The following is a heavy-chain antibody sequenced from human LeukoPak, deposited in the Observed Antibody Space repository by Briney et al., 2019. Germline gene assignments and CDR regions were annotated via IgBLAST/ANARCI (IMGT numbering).Heavy chain of an antibody. V-gene: IGHV5-51*01. CDR2: IYPGDSDT. Sequence: GESLKISCKGSGYSFTSYWIGWVRQMPGKGLEWMGIIYPGDSDTRYSPSFQGQVTISADKSISAAYLQWSSLKASDTAMYYCARHYCSSTSCYYFDYWGQGTLVTVSS. CDR3: ARHYCSSTSCYYFDY. J-gene: IGHJ4*02. CDR1: GYSFTSYW. D-gene: IGHD2-2*01.